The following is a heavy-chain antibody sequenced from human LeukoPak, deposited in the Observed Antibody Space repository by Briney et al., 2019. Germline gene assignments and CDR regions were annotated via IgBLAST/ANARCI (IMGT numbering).Heavy chain of an antibody. CDR3: ARDYGVAEGY. Sequence: PGGSLRLSCAASGFTVISDYMSWVRQAPGKGLEWVSVIYSGGSTYYADSVKGRFTISRDNSKNTLYLQMNSLRAEDAAVYYCARDYGVAEGYWGQGTLVTVSS. J-gene: IGHJ4*02. V-gene: IGHV3-53*01. D-gene: IGHD6-19*01. CDR1: GFTVISDY. CDR2: IYSGGST.